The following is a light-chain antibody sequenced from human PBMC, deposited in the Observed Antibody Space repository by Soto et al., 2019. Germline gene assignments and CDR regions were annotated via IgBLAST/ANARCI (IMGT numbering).Light chain of an antibody. J-gene: IGKJ1*01. CDR3: QQYNDWPRT. V-gene: IGKV3-15*01. CDR1: QSINST. Sequence: IVITQSPATLAVSPWEISTLSCRASQSINSTLAWYQQKPGQAPRLLIYGASIRATGIPARFSGSGSGTEFTLTISSLQSEDFAVYYCQQYNDWPRTFGQGTKVDIK. CDR2: GAS.